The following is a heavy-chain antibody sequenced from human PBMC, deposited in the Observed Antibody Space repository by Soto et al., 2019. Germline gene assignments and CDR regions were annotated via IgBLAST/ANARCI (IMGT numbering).Heavy chain of an antibody. CDR1: GYSFTNYW. V-gene: IGHV5-51*01. CDR2: IYPEDSET. Sequence: GESLKISCKGSGYSFTNYWIGWVRQMPGKDLEWIGIIYPEDSETRYSPSFQGLVTISVDKSISTAYLQWNSLQASDTATYYCAKVGFPYSYGYLFYYWGQGTLVTVSS. D-gene: IGHD5-18*01. J-gene: IGHJ4*02. CDR3: AKVGFPYSYGYLFYY.